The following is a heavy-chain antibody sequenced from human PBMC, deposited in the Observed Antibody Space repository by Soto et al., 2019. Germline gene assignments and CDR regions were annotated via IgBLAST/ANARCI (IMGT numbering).Heavy chain of an antibody. CDR2: IWYDGSNK. V-gene: IGHV3-33*01. CDR3: ARDRGCISTSCYRYYYGMDV. CDR1: GFTFSSYG. D-gene: IGHD2-2*01. J-gene: IGHJ6*02. Sequence: PGGSLRLSCAASGFTFSSYGMHWVRQGPGKGLEWVAGIWYDGSNKYYADSVKGRFTISRDNSKNTLYLQMNSLRAEDTAVYYCARDRGCISTSCYRYYYGMDVWGQGTTVTVSS.